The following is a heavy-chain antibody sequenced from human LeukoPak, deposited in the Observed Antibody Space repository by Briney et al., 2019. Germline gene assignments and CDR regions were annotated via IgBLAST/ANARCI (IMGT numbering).Heavy chain of an antibody. CDR2: ISSSSITI. CDR1: GFTFSSYS. CDR3: ARMGGYSYGPPNY. V-gene: IGHV3-48*01. D-gene: IGHD5-18*01. Sequence: GGSLRLSCAASGFTFSSYSMNWVRQAPGKGLEWVSYISSSSITIYYADSVKGRFTISRDNAKNSLYLQMNSLRAEDTAVYYCARMGGYSYGPPNYWGQGTLVTVSS. J-gene: IGHJ4*02.